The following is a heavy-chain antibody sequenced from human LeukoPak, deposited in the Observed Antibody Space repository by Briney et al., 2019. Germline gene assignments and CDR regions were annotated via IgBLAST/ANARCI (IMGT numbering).Heavy chain of an antibody. CDR3: ARESGYNSYSSSWYDDY. Sequence: GGSLRLSCAASGFTFNSYAMSWVRQAPGKGLEWVSAISGSGGSTYYADSVKGRFTISRDNSKNTLYLQMNSLRAEDTAVYYCARESGYNSYSSSWYDDYWGQGTLVTVSS. CDR1: GFTFNSYA. V-gene: IGHV3-23*01. CDR2: ISGSGGST. D-gene: IGHD6-13*01. J-gene: IGHJ4*02.